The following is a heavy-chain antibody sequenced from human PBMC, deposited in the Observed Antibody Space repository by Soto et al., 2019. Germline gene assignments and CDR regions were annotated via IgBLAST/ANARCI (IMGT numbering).Heavy chain of an antibody. V-gene: IGHV4-59*08. CDR1: GGSISGYY. J-gene: IGHJ4*02. CDR2: IYYTGST. CDR3: ARYPRLDY. Sequence: SETLSLTCTVSGGSISGYYWSWIRQPPGKRLEWIGYIYYTGSTNYNPSLRSRVTISIDTSKNQFSLKLSSVTAADTAVYYCARYPRLDYWGRGTLVTGSS.